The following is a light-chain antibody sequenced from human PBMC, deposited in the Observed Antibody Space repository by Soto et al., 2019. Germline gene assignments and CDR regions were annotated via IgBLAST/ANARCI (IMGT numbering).Light chain of an antibody. CDR3: QQRSNWPLT. CDR2: DAS. Sequence: EVGLTQSPATLSLSPGERATLSCRASQSVSSYLAWYQQKPGQAPRLLIYDASNRATGIPARFSGSGSGTDFTLTISSLVPEDFAVYYCQQRSNWPLTFGGGAKVEIK. J-gene: IGKJ4*01. CDR1: QSVSSY. V-gene: IGKV3-11*01.